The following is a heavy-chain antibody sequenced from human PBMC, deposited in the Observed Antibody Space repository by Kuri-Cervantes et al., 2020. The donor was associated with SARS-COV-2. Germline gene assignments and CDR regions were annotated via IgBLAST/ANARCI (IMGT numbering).Heavy chain of an antibody. CDR3: ARGGESRGYYYYMDV. D-gene: IGHD2/OR15-2a*01. V-gene: IGHV3-48*01. Sequence: GESLKISCAASGFTFRSYWMSWVRQAPGKGLEWVSYISSSSNPIYYADSVKGRFTISRDNAKNSLYLQMNSLRAEDTAVYYCARGGESRGYYYYMDVWGKGTTVTVSS. J-gene: IGHJ6*03. CDR2: ISSSSNPI. CDR1: GFTFRSYW.